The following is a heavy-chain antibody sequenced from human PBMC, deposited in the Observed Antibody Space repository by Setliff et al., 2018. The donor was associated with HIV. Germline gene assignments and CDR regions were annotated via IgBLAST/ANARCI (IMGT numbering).Heavy chain of an antibody. Sequence: GSLRLSCAASGFTFSDYSMTWVRQAPGKGLEWVSYINSAFTSTHYADSVKGRFIISRDNAKKSVFLQMNRLRADDTALYYCARYGGSSGHRSFDIWGQGTMVTVSS. D-gene: IGHD3-16*01. J-gene: IGHJ3*02. CDR3: ARYGGSSGHRSFDI. V-gene: IGHV3-48*01. CDR1: GFTFSDYS. CDR2: INSAFTST.